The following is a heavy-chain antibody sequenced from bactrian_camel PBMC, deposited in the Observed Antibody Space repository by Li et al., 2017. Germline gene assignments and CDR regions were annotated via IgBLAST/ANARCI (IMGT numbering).Heavy chain of an antibody. CDR2: VSWSGGST. Sequence: VQLVESGGGLVQPGGTLRLSCAASGFTFDDYAMGWIRQAPGKGLEWVAAVSWSGGSTAYADSVKGQFTISRDNAKNTVYLLMNSLKPEDTAVYYCVKPNPDARGGFDHCGQGTQVTVS. D-gene: IGHD1*01. CDR3: VKPNPDARGGFDH. V-gene: IGHV3-1*01. J-gene: IGHJ4*01. CDR1: GFTFDDYA.